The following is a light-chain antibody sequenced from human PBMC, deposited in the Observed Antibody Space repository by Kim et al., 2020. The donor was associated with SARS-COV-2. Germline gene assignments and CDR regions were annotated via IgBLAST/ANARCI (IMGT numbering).Light chain of an antibody. Sequence: DIQMTQSPSSLSASVGDRVTITCRASESIARNLNWYQQKPGNAPNLLIYVATSLQSGVPSRFSGSGSGTDFTLTISSLQPEDFATYYCQQSYRTPLTFGGGTKLEI. CDR3: QQSYRTPLT. J-gene: IGKJ4*01. V-gene: IGKV1-39*01. CDR2: VAT. CDR1: ESIARN.